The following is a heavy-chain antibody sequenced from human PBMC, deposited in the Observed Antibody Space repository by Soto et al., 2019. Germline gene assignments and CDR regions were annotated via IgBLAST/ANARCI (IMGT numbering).Heavy chain of an antibody. CDR1: GGTFSSYT. CDR2: IIPILGIA. Sequence: QVQLVQSGAEVKKPGSSVKVSCKASGGTFSSYTISWVRQAPGQGLEWMGRIIPILGIANYAQKFQGRVTITADKSTSTAYMEVSSLRSEDTGVYYCAPSGATFDYWGQGTLVTVSS. CDR3: APSGATFDY. J-gene: IGHJ4*02. D-gene: IGHD1-26*01. V-gene: IGHV1-69*02.